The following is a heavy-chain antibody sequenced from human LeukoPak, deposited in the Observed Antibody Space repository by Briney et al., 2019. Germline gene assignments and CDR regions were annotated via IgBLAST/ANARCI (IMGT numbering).Heavy chain of an antibody. J-gene: IGHJ4*02. D-gene: IGHD5-24*01. CDR2: ISWNSGSI. CDR3: AKDLRWLQSSAFDY. Sequence: GGSLRLSCAASGFTFDDYAMHWVRQAPGKGLEWVSGISWNSGSIGYADSVKGRFTISRDNAKNSLCLQMNSLRAEDTALYYCAKDLRWLQSSAFDYWGQGTLVTVSS. V-gene: IGHV3-9*01. CDR1: GFTFDDYA.